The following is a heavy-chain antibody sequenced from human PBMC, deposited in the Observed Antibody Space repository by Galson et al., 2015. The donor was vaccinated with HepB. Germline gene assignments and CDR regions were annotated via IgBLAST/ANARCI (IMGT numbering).Heavy chain of an antibody. CDR2: ISGSGGST. V-gene: IGHV3-23*01. CDR1: GFSFSNYA. D-gene: IGHD6-25*01. CDR3: ARAALGWFDP. Sequence: SLRLSCAASGFSFSNYAMSWVRQAPGKGLEWVSGISGSGGSTSYADSVKGRFTISRDNSRNTLYLQMNSLTVEDTAVYYCARAALGWFDPWGQGTLVTVSS. J-gene: IGHJ5*02.